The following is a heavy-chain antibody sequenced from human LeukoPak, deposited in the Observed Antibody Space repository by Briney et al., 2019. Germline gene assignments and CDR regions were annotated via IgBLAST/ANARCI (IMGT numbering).Heavy chain of an antibody. Sequence: SVKVSCKDSGGTFSSYAISWVRQAPGQGLEWMGRIIPIFGTANYAQKFQGRGTITTDESTSTAYMELSSLRSEDTAVYYCARDLAYYDSSGPGYWGQGTLVTVS. CDR2: IIPIFGTA. CDR3: ARDLAYYDSSGPGY. V-gene: IGHV1-69*05. J-gene: IGHJ4*02. CDR1: GGTFSSYA. D-gene: IGHD3-22*01.